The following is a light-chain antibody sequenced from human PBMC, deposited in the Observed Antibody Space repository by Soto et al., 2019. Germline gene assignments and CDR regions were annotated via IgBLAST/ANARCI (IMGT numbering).Light chain of an antibody. CDR2: DVN. V-gene: IGLV2-14*01. CDR3: SSYTGSSTFV. CDR1: SSDVGGYDY. J-gene: IGLJ1*01. Sequence: QSALTRAASVSGSPGQSITISCTGTSSDVGGYDYVSWYQQLPGKAPKLLIYDVNNRPSGVSHRFSGSKSGNTASLTISGLQAEDEADYYCSSYTGSSTFVFGTGTKVTVL.